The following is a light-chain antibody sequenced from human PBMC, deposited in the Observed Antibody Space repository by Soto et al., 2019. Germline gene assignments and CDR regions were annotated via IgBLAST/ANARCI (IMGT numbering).Light chain of an antibody. CDR3: QQYNNWPFT. Sequence: EIVMTQSPATLSVSPGERATLSCRASQSVSSNLAWYQQKPGQAPRLLIYGASTRATGIPARFSGSGSETDFTLTIGSLQSGDFAVYYCQQYNNWPFTFGPGTKVDIK. CDR2: GAS. CDR1: QSVSSN. V-gene: IGKV3-15*01. J-gene: IGKJ3*01.